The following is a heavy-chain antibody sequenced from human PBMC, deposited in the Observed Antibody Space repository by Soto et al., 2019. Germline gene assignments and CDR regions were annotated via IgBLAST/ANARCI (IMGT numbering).Heavy chain of an antibody. CDR3: AKGPLAVRQVADLDF. CDR2: ISYDGSNK. V-gene: IGHV3-30*18. Sequence: QVQLVESGGGVVQPGRSLRLSCAASGFTFSSYAMHWVRQAPGKGLEWVALISYDGSNKYYGESVKGRFTISRENSKSTVYLQMNSLRAEDTAIYYWAKGPLAVRQVADLDFWGQGTLVTVSS. D-gene: IGHD6-19*01. CDR1: GFTFSSYA. J-gene: IGHJ4*02.